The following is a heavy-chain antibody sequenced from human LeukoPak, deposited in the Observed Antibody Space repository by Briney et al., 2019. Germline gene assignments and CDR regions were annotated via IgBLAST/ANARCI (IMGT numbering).Heavy chain of an antibody. Sequence: PGGSLRLSCAASGFTFSDYYMGWIHQAPGKGLEWVAAISHDGKYKFYADSVKGRITMSRDTSKSTHYLQMNSLRGEDTAVYYCAKDAYERDGYGDHLRDFTDVWGQGTTVTVSS. CDR2: ISHDGKYK. CDR3: AKDAYERDGYGDHLRDFTDV. D-gene: IGHD4-17*01. CDR1: GFTFSDYY. J-gene: IGHJ6*02. V-gene: IGHV3-30*18.